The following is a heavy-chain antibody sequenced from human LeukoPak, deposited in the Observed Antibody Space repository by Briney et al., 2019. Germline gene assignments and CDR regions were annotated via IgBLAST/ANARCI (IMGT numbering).Heavy chain of an antibody. J-gene: IGHJ4*02. V-gene: IGHV3-53*01. CDR1: GFTVSSNY. CDR2: IYSGGST. Sequence: GGSLRLSGAASGFTVSSNYMSWVRQAPGKGLEWVSVIYSGGSTYYADSVRGRFTISRDNSKNTLHLQMNSLRAEDTAVYYCAKEGGNGYYLIYFDYWGQGTLVTVSS. D-gene: IGHD3-3*01. CDR3: AKEGGNGYYLIYFDY.